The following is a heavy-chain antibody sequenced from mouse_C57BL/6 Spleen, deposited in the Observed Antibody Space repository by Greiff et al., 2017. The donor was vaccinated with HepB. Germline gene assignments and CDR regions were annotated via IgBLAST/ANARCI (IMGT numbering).Heavy chain of an antibody. CDR2: ISYDGSN. D-gene: IGHD3-1*01. V-gene: IGHV3-6*01. Sequence: VQLKESGPGLVKPSQSLSLSCSVTGYSITSGYYWNWIRQFPGNKLEWMGYISYDGSNNYNPSLKNRISITRDTSKNQFFLKLNSVTTEDTATYYCAREGRGYRFDYWGQGTTLTVSS. CDR3: AREGRGYRFDY. J-gene: IGHJ2*01. CDR1: GYSITSGYY.